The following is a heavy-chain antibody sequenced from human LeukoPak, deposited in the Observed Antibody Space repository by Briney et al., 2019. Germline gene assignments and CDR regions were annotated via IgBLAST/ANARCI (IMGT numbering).Heavy chain of an antibody. D-gene: IGHD1-14*01. V-gene: IGHV4-61*02. CDR3: ARAPHTSPTDYYFDF. Sequence: PSQTLSLTCTVSGVSISGGGYYWAWLRQPAGRGLEWIVRIYTSGSTNYNPSLKRRVTISVDTSKNQFSLRLSSVTAADTALYFCARAPHTSPTDYYFDFWGPGTLVTVSS. CDR1: GVSISGGGYY. CDR2: IYTSGST. J-gene: IGHJ4*02.